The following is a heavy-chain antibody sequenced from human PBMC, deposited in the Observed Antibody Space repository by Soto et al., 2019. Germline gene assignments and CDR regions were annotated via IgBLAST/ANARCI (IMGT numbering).Heavy chain of an antibody. D-gene: IGHD3-10*01. CDR1: EFTDRCTY. V-gene: IGHV3-66*01. Sequence: GGSMRRSFAAAEFTDRCTYIRWDRQSPGKGLEWVSISYSGGSTYYADSVKGRLTISRDNSNNTLYLQTNSLRVEDTAVYYCVKGAGWHGFAFDIWGQGTVVTVSS. J-gene: IGHJ3*02. CDR2: SYSGGST. CDR3: VKGAGWHGFAFDI.